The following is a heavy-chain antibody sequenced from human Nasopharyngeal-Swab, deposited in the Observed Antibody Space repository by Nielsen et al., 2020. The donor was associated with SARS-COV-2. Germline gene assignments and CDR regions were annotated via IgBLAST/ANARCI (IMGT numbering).Heavy chain of an antibody. CDR1: GFTFDDYA. V-gene: IGHV3-43D*03. J-gene: IGHJ5*02. CDR3: AKDGGYSGYDLWGWFDP. Sequence: GGSLRLSCAASGFTFDDYAMHWVRQAPGKGLEWVSLISWDGGGTYYADSVKGRFTISRDNSKNSLYLQMNSLRAEDTALYYCAKDGGYSGYDLWGWFDPWGQGTLVTVSS. CDR2: ISWDGGGT. D-gene: IGHD5-12*01.